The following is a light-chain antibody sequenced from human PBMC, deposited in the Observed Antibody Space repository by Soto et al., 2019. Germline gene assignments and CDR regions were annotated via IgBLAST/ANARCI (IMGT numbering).Light chain of an antibody. CDR3: CSYVGGYSYV. CDR2: DVS. Sequence: QSALTQPRSVSGSPGQSVTVSCIGASSDVGGYNSVSWYQQHPGKAPKLMIYDVSKRPSGVPDRFSGSKSGNTASLTISGLQAEDDADYYCCSYVGGYSYVFGTGTKVTVL. CDR1: SSDVGGYNS. V-gene: IGLV2-11*01. J-gene: IGLJ1*01.